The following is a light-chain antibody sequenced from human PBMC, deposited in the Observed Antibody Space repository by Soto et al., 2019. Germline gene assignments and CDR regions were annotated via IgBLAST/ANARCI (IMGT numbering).Light chain of an antibody. V-gene: IGLV2-14*03. CDR3: SSYTTNITPVV. CDR2: DVT. Sequence: QSALTQPASVSGSPGQSITISCTGTSGDIGGYNYVYWYQQHPGKAPKLLISDVTNRPSGVSNRFSGSKSGNTASLTISGLQAEDEADYYCSSYTTNITPVVFGGGTKLTVL. CDR1: SGDIGGYNY. J-gene: IGLJ2*01.